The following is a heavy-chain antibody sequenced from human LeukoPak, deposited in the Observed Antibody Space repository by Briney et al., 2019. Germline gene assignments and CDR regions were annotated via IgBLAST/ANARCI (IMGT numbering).Heavy chain of an antibody. D-gene: IGHD6-19*01. CDR3: ARGRGEGGGWYLTHYYYYMDV. Sequence: PSETLSLTCTVSGGSISSSSYYWGWIRQPPGKGLEWIGSIYYSGSTYYNPSLKSRVTISVDTSKNQFSLKLSSVTAADTAVYYCARGRGEGGGWYLTHYYYYMDVWGKGTTVTVSS. J-gene: IGHJ6*03. CDR1: GGSISSSSYY. CDR2: IYYSGST. V-gene: IGHV4-39*07.